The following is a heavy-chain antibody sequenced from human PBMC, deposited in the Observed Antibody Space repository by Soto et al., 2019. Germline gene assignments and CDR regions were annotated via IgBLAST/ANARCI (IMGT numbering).Heavy chain of an antibody. CDR3: ARDGYYYDSSLDY. Sequence: GSLVLACSASGFTFSSYSMNWVRQAPGKGLEWVSYISSSSSTIYYADSVKGRFTISRDNAKNSLYLQMNSLRDEDKAVYYCARDGYYYDSSLDYWGQGTLVTVYS. J-gene: IGHJ4*02. V-gene: IGHV3-48*02. D-gene: IGHD3-22*01. CDR2: ISSSSSTI. CDR1: GFTFSSYS.